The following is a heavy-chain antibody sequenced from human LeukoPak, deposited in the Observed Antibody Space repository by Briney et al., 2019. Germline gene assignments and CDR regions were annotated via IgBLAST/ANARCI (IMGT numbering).Heavy chain of an antibody. V-gene: IGHV3-64D*06. J-gene: IGHJ4*02. CDR3: VKDLLTGYYPFDY. D-gene: IGHD3-9*01. Sequence: GGSLRLSCSASGLRFSSYAMHWVRQAPGKGLEYVPAISTNGGSTYYADSVKGRFTISRDNSKNTLYLQMSSLRAEDTAVYYCVKDLLTGYYPFDYWGQGTLVTVSS. CDR1: GLRFSSYA. CDR2: ISTNGGST.